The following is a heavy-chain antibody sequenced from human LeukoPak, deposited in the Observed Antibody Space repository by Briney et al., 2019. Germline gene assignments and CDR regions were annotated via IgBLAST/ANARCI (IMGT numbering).Heavy chain of an antibody. Sequence: PSETLSLTCTVSGGSISTYYWSWIRQTPGKGLEWIGYVYYTGSTNSNPSLKSRVTISVDTSKNQVSLKLTSVTAADRAVYYCSRGDRDPSRPDYWGQGTLVTVSS. CDR1: GGSISTYY. CDR3: SRGDRDPSRPDY. J-gene: IGHJ4*02. D-gene: IGHD1-26*01. V-gene: IGHV4-59*01. CDR2: VYYTGST.